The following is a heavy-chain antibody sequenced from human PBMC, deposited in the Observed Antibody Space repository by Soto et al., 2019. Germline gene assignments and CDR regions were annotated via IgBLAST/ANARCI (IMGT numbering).Heavy chain of an antibody. CDR2: INPKSGGT. Sequence: QVQLVQSGAEVKKPGASVKVSCKASGYTFTGYYMHWVRQAPGQGLEWMGWINPKSGGTNYAQKFQGRVTMTRDTSIRTAYMELSRLRSDDTAVYYCAITVGYSSGWLAYWGQGTLVTVSS. V-gene: IGHV1-2*02. D-gene: IGHD6-19*01. CDR1: GYTFTGYY. J-gene: IGHJ4*02. CDR3: AITVGYSSGWLAY.